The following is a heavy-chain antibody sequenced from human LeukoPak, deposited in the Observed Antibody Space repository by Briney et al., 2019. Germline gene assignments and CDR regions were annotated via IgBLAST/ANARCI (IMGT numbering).Heavy chain of an antibody. CDR3: ARVGYYESSGYYEY. D-gene: IGHD3-22*01. CDR2: INPNSGGT. CDR1: GYTLTDYY. V-gene: IGHV1-2*06. J-gene: IGHJ4*02. Sequence: ASVKVSCKAPGYTLTDYYMHWVRQAPGQGLEWMGRINPNSGGTNYAQKFQGRVTMTRDTSISTVYMELSRLRSDDTAVYYCARVGYYESSGYYEYWGQGTLVTVSS.